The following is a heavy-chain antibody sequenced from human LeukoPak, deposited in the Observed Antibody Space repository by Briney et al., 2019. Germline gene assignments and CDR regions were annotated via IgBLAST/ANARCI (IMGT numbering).Heavy chain of an antibody. V-gene: IGHV3-74*01. Sequence: GGSLRLSCAASGFTFSNYWMTWVRQAPGKGLVWVSRISYDGSSTNYADSVKGRFTISRDNAKNTLYLQMNSLRAEDTAVCYCARRSAAKDAFDFWGQGTMVTVSS. CDR3: ARRSAAKDAFDF. CDR1: GFTFSNYW. J-gene: IGHJ3*01. D-gene: IGHD6-25*01. CDR2: ISYDGSST.